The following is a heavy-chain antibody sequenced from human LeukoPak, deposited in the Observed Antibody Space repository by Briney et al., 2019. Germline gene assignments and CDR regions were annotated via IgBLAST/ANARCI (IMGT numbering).Heavy chain of an antibody. CDR3: ANSEDIVVVPDADFDY. D-gene: IGHD2-2*01. J-gene: IGHJ4*02. CDR2: ISGSGGST. CDR1: GFTFSSYD. V-gene: IGHV3-23*01. Sequence: GGSLRLSCAASGFTFSSYDMHWVRQATGKGLEWVSAISGSGGSTYYADSVKGRFTISRDNSKNTLYLQMNSLRAEDTAVYYCANSEDIVVVPDADFDYWGQGTLVTVSS.